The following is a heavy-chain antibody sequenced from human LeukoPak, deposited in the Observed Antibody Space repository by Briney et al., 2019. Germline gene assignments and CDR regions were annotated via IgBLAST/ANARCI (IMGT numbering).Heavy chain of an antibody. CDR3: AKEPLPPYDFWSGYWDY. Sequence: PGRSLRLSCAASGFTFSSYGMHWVRQAPGKGLEWVVVISYDGSNKDYADSVKGRFTISRDNSKNTLYLQMNSLRAEDTAVYYCAKEPLPPYDFWSGYWDYWGQGTLVTVSS. CDR2: ISYDGSNK. D-gene: IGHD3-3*01. V-gene: IGHV3-30*18. CDR1: GFTFSSYG. J-gene: IGHJ4*02.